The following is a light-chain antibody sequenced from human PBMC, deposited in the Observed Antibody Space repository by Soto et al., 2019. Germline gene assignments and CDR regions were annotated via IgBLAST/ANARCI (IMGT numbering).Light chain of an antibody. CDR1: QSVSRW. CDR3: QQYNDYSTWT. CDR2: DAS. Sequence: DIQMTQSPSTLSASVGDRVTITCRASQSVSRWVAWYQQKPGKAPKVLIWDASSLQRGVPSRFSGSGSGTAFTLTISSLQPDDFASYYCQQYNDYSTWTFGQGTKVEIK. V-gene: IGKV1-5*01. J-gene: IGKJ1*01.